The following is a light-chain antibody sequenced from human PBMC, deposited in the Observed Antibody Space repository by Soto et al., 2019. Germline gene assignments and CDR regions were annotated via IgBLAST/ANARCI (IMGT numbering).Light chain of an antibody. Sequence: DIQMTQSPSTLSASVGDRVAISCRASQSINNWLAWYQLKPGKAPKLLIYDPSTLESGVPSRFSGSGSGTEFTLTITRLEPEDFAVYYCQQYGGSPITFGLGTRLEI. J-gene: IGKJ5*01. V-gene: IGKV1-5*01. CDR1: QSINNW. CDR2: DPS. CDR3: QQYGGSPIT.